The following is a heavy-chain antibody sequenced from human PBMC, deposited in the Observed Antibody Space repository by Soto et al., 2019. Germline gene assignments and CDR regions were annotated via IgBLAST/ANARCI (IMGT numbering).Heavy chain of an antibody. CDR3: ARVNYGNYYYYYGMGI. J-gene: IGHJ6*02. CDR1: GGNICNNSYY. Sequence: SETNSLSNTVSGGNICNNSYYWAWIKRPPGKGLECIGSIYYDGSTYYNPSLKSRLTISVDTSKNQFSLKLSSVTAADTAVYYCARVNYGNYYYYYGMGIWGQGTTLTGSS. D-gene: IGHD4-17*01. V-gene: IGHV4-39*07. CDR2: IYYDGST.